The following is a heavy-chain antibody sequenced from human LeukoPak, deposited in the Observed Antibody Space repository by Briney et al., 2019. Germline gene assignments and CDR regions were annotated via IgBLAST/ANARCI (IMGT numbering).Heavy chain of an antibody. Sequence: TGESLRLSCAASGFNFKNYWMHWVRQAPGKGPEWVSRIINDGSSTTYADSVKGRFTISRDNAKDTLYLQMNSLRVEDTAVYYCARVADGDKYGGRDYWGRGALVIVSS. J-gene: IGHJ4*02. CDR2: IINDGSST. V-gene: IGHV3-74*01. CDR1: GFNFKNYW. D-gene: IGHD5-24*01. CDR3: ARVADGDKYGGRDY.